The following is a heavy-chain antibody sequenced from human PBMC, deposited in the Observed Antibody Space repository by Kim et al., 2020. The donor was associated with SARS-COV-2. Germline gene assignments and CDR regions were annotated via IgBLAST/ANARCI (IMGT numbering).Heavy chain of an antibody. D-gene: IGHD2-8*01. CDR3: ARKGRGVYYFDY. V-gene: IGHV4-4*09. Sequence: NDPPSLRSRVTISRDTSKNQFSRKLSSVTAADTAVYHGARKGRGVYYFDYWGQGSLVTVSS. J-gene: IGHJ4*02.